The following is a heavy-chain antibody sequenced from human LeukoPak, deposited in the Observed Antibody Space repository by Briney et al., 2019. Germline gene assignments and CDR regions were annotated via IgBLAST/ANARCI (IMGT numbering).Heavy chain of an antibody. CDR3: ARHGSGWYTPGSPPKYYFDY. V-gene: IGHV4-38-2*02. Sequence: PSETLSLTCTVSGYSISSGYYWGWIRQPPGKGLEWIGSIYYSGSTYYNPSLQSRVTISVDTSKNQFSLKLSSVTAADTAVYYCARHGSGWYTPGSPPKYYFDYWGQGTLVTVSS. D-gene: IGHD6-19*01. J-gene: IGHJ4*02. CDR2: IYYSGST. CDR1: GYSISSGYY.